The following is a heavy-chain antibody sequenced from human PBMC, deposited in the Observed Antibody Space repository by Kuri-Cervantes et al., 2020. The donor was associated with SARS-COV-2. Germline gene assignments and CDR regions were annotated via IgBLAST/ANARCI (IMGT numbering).Heavy chain of an antibody. Sequence: SETLSLTCTVSGGSRSSYYWSWIRQPPGKGLEWIGYIYYNGNTNYNPSLKSRVTISVDTSKNQFSLKLSSVTAADTALYYCARGAHHIQFRGEVDYWSQEALVTVSS. J-gene: IGHJ4*02. CDR3: ARGAHHIQFRGEVDY. CDR1: GGSRSSYY. V-gene: IGHV4-59*12. CDR2: IYYNGNT. D-gene: IGHD5-24*01.